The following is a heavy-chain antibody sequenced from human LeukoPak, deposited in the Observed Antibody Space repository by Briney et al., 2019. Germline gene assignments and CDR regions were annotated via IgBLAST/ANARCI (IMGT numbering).Heavy chain of an antibody. Sequence: ASVKVSCKASGGIFSNYAMHWVRQAPGQGLEWMGRLIPILDLANYAQNFQGRVTITADKSTSTDYMELSSLTSEDTAVYYCAINYGVYDGGRPFFDLWGRGTLVTVSS. CDR3: AINYGVYDGGRPFFDL. CDR1: GGIFSNYA. J-gene: IGHJ2*01. D-gene: IGHD4-17*01. CDR2: LIPILDLA. V-gene: IGHV1-69*04.